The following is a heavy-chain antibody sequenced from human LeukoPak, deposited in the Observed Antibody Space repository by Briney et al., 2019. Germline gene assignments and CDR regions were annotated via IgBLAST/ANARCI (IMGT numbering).Heavy chain of an antibody. CDR3: AREERAYYDSSGYSLY. Sequence: ASVKVSFKASGYTFTSYGIGWVRQAPGQGLEWMGWISAYNGNTNYAQKLQGRVTMTTDTSTSTAYMELRSLRSDDTAVYYCAREERAYYDSSGYSLYWGQGTLVTVSS. D-gene: IGHD3-22*01. V-gene: IGHV1-18*01. J-gene: IGHJ4*02. CDR1: GYTFTSYG. CDR2: ISAYNGNT.